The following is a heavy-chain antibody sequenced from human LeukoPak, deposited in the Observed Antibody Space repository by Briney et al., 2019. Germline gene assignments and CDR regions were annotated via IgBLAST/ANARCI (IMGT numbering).Heavy chain of an antibody. CDR2: INHSGST. D-gene: IGHD3-3*01. CDR3: ASGLRFLEWSFDL. CDR1: GGSFSGYY. Sequence: PSETLSLTCAVYGGSFSGYYWSWIRQPPGKGLEWSGEINHSGSTNYNPSLKSRVTISVDTSKNQFSLKLSSVAAADTAVYYCASGLRFLEWSFDLWGRGTLVTVSS. J-gene: IGHJ2*01. V-gene: IGHV4-34*01.